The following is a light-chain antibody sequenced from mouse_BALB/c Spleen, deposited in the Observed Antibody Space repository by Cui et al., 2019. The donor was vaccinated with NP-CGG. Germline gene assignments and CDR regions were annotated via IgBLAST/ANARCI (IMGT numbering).Light chain of an antibody. CDR1: TGAVTTSNY. V-gene: IGLV1*01. Sequence: AGVTQASALTTSPGETVTLTCRSSTGAVTTSNYANWVQEKPDHLFTGLIGGTNNRAPGVPARFSGSLIGDKAALTITGAQTEDDAIYFCALWYSNHWVFGGGTKLTVL. CDR3: ALWYSNHWV. J-gene: IGLJ1*01. CDR2: GTN.